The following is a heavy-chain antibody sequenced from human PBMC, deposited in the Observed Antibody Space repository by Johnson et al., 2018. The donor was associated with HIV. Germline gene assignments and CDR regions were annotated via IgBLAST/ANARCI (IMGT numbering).Heavy chain of an antibody. Sequence: EVQLVESGGGLVPPGGSLRISCAASGFSVNTYYMSWVRQAPGKGLEWVSVIYSAGSPYYADSVKGRFTISRDDPKNSLYLQMNSLRAEDTAVYYCARGSGLADAFDIWGQGTMVTFSS. CDR3: ARGSGLADAFDI. CDR2: IYSAGSP. J-gene: IGHJ3*02. D-gene: IGHD5/OR15-5a*01. V-gene: IGHV3-66*01. CDR1: GFSVNTYY.